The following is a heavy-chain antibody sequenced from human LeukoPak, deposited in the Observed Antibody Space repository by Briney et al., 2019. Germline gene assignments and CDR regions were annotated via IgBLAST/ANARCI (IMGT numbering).Heavy chain of an antibody. CDR3: ATGSARVVPAAKYYYYYYMDV. D-gene: IGHD2-2*01. CDR1: GYTLTELS. CDR2: FDPEDGET. Sequence: ASVKVSCKVSGYTLTELSMHWVRQAPGKGLEWMGGFDPEDGETIYAQKFQGRVTMIEDTSTDTAYMELSSLRSEDTAVYYCATGSARVVPAAKYYYYYYMDVWGKGTTVTVSS. J-gene: IGHJ6*03. V-gene: IGHV1-24*01.